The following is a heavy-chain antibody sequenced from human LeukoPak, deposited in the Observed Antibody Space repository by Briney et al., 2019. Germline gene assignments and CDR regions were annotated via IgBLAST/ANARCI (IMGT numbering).Heavy chain of an antibody. CDR3: ARQASCSSATCNPFDY. J-gene: IGHJ4*02. CDR1: GGSISGYY. CDR2: IYYSGST. V-gene: IGHV4-59*08. Sequence: SETLSLTCTVSGGSISGYYWSGIRQPPGKGLEWIGFIYYSGSTNYNPSLKSRVTISVDTSKNQFSLKLRSVTAADTAVYYCARQASCSSATCNPFDYWGQGTLVTVSS. D-gene: IGHD2-2*01.